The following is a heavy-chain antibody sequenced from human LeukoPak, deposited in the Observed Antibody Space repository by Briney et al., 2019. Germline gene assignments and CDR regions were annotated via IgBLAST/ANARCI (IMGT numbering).Heavy chain of an antibody. V-gene: IGHV3-7*04. CDR1: GFPFSSYW. CDR2: IKQDGSKN. J-gene: IGHJ4*02. Sequence: GGSLRLSCVASGFPFSSYWMTWVRQAPGKGLEWVANIKQDGSKNSYVDSVKGRYTISRDNAKNSLYLQMNSLRAEDTAIYYCTRVGYIDEGIDYWGQGTLVTVSS. CDR3: TRVGYIDEGIDY. D-gene: IGHD5-24*01.